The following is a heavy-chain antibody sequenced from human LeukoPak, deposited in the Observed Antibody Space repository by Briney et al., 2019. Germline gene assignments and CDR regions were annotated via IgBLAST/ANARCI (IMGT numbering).Heavy chain of an antibody. CDR2: IYYSGST. CDR3: ARSKYYYDSSGYYP. V-gene: IGHV4-59*11. D-gene: IGHD3-22*01. Sequence: SETLSLTCTVSGGSIRSHYWSWIRQPPGKGLEWIGYIYYSGSTNYNPSLKSRVTISVDTSKNQFSLKLSSVTAADTAVYYCARSKYYYDSSGYYPWGQGTLVTVSS. J-gene: IGHJ4*02. CDR1: GGSIRSHY.